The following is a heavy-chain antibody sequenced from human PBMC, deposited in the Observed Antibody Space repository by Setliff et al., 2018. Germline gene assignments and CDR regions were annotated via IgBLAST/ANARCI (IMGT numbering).Heavy chain of an antibody. CDR2: ISVSGNTV. V-gene: IGHV3-48*03. J-gene: IGHJ4*02. CDR3: ARDRADSSWQSDY. D-gene: IGHD6-13*01. CDR1: GFNFNSYE. Sequence: GGSLRLSCAASGFNFNSYEMNWVRQAPGKGLEWISYISVSGNTVYYTGSVKGRFTISRDNAKNSLYLQMNSLRAEDTAVYYCARDRADSSWQSDYWGQGTLVTVSS.